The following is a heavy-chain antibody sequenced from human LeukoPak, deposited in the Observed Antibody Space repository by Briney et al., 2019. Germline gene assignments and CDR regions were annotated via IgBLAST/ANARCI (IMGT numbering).Heavy chain of an antibody. CDR1: GFTFSSYS. D-gene: IGHD3-22*01. CDR3: ARDCDSSGYYFHPLDY. Sequence: GGSLRLSCAASGFTFSSYSMNWVRQAPGKGLEWVSYISSSSSTIYYADSVKGRFTISGDNAKNSLYLQMNSLRAEDTAVYYCARDCDSSGYYFHPLDYWGQGTLVTVSS. V-gene: IGHV3-48*01. J-gene: IGHJ4*02. CDR2: ISSSSSTI.